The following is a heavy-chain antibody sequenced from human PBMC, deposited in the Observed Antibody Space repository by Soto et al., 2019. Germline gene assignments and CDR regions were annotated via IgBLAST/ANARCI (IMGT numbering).Heavy chain of an antibody. J-gene: IGHJ5*02. D-gene: IGHD4-17*01. CDR2: LLRSGSSA. Sequence: GGSLRLSFAASGFTFRNYAMTWARQAPGKGLEWVSSLLRSGSSAYYADSVRGRFTISSDTSANSLYLQMDNLRAEDTAIYYCAKDAISGDGIWLMDSWGQGPVVTVSS. CDR3: AKDAISGDGIWLMDS. CDR1: GFTFRNYA. V-gene: IGHV3-23*01.